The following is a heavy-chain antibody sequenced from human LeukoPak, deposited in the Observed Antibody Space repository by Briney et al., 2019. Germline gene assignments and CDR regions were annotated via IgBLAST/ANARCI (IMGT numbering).Heavy chain of an antibody. CDR2: IIPIFGTA. Sequence: SVKVSCKASGGTFISYAISWVRQAPGQGLEWMGGIIPIFGTANYAQKFQGRVTITADESTSTAYMELSSLRSEDTAVYYCARGRDPYYYDSSGYNREYYFDYWGQGTLVTVSS. D-gene: IGHD3-22*01. CDR1: GGTFISYA. J-gene: IGHJ4*02. V-gene: IGHV1-69*13. CDR3: ARGRDPYYYDSSGYNREYYFDY.